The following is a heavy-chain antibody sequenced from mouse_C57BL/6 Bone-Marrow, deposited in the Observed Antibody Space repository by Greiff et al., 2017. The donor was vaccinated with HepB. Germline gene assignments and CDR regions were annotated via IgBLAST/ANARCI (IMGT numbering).Heavy chain of an antibody. J-gene: IGHJ2*01. Sequence: EVQLQQSGAELVRPGASVKLSCTASGFNIKDDYMHWVKQRPEQGLEWIGWIDPENGDTEYASKFQGKATKTADTSSNTAYLQLSSLTSEDTAVYYCTLTTVVATPFDYWGQGTTLTVSS. D-gene: IGHD1-1*01. CDR1: GFNIKDDY. CDR3: TLTTVVATPFDY. V-gene: IGHV14-4*01. CDR2: IDPENGDT.